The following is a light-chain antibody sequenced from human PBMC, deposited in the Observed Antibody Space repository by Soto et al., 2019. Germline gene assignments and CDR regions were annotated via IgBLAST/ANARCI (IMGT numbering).Light chain of an antibody. V-gene: IGLV1-47*01. CDR1: TSNIGSNY. Sequence: QSVLTQPPSASGTPGQGVTISCSGSTSNIGSNYVYWYQQPPGTAPKLLIYRNNQRPSGVPDRFSGSKSGTSASLAISGLRSDDEADYFCATWDESLNGFYVFGTGTKVTVL. CDR2: RNN. J-gene: IGLJ1*01. CDR3: ATWDESLNGFYV.